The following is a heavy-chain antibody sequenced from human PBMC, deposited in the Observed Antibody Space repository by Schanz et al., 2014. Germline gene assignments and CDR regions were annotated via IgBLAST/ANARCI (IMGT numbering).Heavy chain of an antibody. CDR2: IIPILGME. CDR1: GGTFSSYA. D-gene: IGHD3-22*01. J-gene: IGHJ3*02. Sequence: QVPLVQSGAEVKKPGSSVKVSCKASGGTFSSYAFSWVRQAPGQGLEWMGKIIPILGMENYAQKFQGRVTITADISTSTAYMDLSSLRSDDTAVYYCARDIQYHYDTSGPVGAFDIWGQGTAVIVSS. V-gene: IGHV1-69*04. CDR3: ARDIQYHYDTSGPVGAFDI.